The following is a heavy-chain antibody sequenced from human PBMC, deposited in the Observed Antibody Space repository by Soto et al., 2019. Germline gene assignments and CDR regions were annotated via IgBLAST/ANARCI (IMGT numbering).Heavy chain of an antibody. CDR2: IDPSDSQT. D-gene: IGHD5-18*01. J-gene: IGHJ4*02. CDR1: GYSFAGYW. Sequence: GAYLKISCKGCGYSFAGYWITWVRQKPGKGLEWMGRIDPSDSQTYYSPSFRGHVTISGTKSITTVFLQWSSLRASDTAMYYCAIQIYDSDTAPNFQYYFDSWGQGTPGTVS. V-gene: IGHV5-10-1*01. CDR3: AIQIYDSDTAPNFQYYFDS.